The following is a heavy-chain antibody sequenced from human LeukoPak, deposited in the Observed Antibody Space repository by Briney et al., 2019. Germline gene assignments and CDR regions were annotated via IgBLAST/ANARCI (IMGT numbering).Heavy chain of an antibody. Sequence: ASVKVSCKASGYTFTGYCVHWVRQAPGQGLEWMGWIDPDSGGANYAQKFQGRVTMTRDTSISTAYLELSRLTSDDTAVFYCARDRHNSTWYGGNFDYWGQGTLVTVSS. V-gene: IGHV1-2*02. CDR3: ARDRHNSTWYGGNFDY. CDR2: IDPDSGGA. CDR1: GYTFTGYC. D-gene: IGHD6-13*01. J-gene: IGHJ4*02.